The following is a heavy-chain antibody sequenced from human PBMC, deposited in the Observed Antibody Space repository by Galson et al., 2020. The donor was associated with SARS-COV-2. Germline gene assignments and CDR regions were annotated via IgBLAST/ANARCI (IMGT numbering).Heavy chain of an antibody. CDR2: VYPSGTT. Sequence: SQTLSLTCTVSGYSVSTTNYWGWVRQPPGRGLEWIGSVYPSGTTYYNPSLKSRVTISVDTSKNQFSLRLDSVTAADTTLYYCARQGVNMIVLVTVPGWYFDLWGRGTLVTVSS. CDR3: ARQGVNMIVLVTVPGWYFDL. CDR1: GYSVSTTNY. J-gene: IGHJ2*01. V-gene: IGHV4-38-2*02. D-gene: IGHD3-22*01.